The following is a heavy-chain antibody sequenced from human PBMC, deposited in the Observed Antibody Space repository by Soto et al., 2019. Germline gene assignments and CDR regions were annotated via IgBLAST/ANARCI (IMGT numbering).Heavy chain of an antibody. CDR3: RIGGHIVTDAFDI. Sequence: EVQLLESGGGLVQPGGSLRLSCAASGFTFISYAMSWVRQAPGKGLEWVSAISGSGGSTNYADSVKGRFTISRDNFKNPLYLQMNSLRAEDTAVYYWRIGGHIVTDAFDIWGQGTMVNVSS. D-gene: IGHD3-16*02. J-gene: IGHJ3*02. V-gene: IGHV3-23*01. CDR2: ISGSGGST. CDR1: GFTFISYA.